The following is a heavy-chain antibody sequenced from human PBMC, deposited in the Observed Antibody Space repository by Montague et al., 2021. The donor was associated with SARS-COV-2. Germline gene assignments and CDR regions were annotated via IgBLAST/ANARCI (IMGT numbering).Heavy chain of an antibody. J-gene: IGHJ4*02. CDR1: GGSISSGCYY. D-gene: IGHD3-3*01. CDR2: IYYSGST. V-gene: IGHV4-31*03. Sequence: TLSLTCTVSGGSISSGCYYWIWIRQRPGQGLEWIGYIYYSGSTYYNPSLKSRVTIAGDTSKNQFSLKSVSVTAADTAVYYCASVVTIFGVGDTFDYWGQGTLVTVSS. CDR3: ASVVTIFGVGDTFDY.